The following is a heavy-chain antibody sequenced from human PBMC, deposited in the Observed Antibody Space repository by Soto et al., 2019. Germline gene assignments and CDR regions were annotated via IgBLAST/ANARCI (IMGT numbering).Heavy chain of an antibody. CDR3: AKMYGDYFHY. D-gene: IGHD4-17*01. J-gene: IGHJ4*02. CDR2: ISYDGSNK. CDR1: GFTFSSYA. V-gene: IGHV3-30-3*02. Sequence: GGSLRLSCAASGFTFSSYAMHWVRQAPGTGLEWVAVISYDGSNKYYADSVKGRFTISRDNSKNTLYLQMNSLRAEDTAVYYCAKMYGDYFHYWGQGTLVTVSS.